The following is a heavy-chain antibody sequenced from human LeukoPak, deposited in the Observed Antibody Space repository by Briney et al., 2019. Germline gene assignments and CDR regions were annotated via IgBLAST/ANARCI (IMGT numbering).Heavy chain of an antibody. CDR2: IWYDGSQE. J-gene: IGHJ6*04. D-gene: IGHD6-19*01. Sequence: PGGSLRLSCAASGFTFSSYGMHWVRQAPGKGLEWVAVIWYDGSQEYYIDSVKGRFTISRDNSKNTLYLEMNSLRAEDTAVYYCARDRMGGWYSMDVWGKGPMVTVSS. CDR3: ARDRMGGWYSMDV. V-gene: IGHV3-33*01. CDR1: GFTFSSYG.